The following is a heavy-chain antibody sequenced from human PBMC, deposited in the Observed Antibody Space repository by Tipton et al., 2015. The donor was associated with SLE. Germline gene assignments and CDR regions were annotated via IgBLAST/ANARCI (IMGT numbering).Heavy chain of an antibody. CDR3: ARHPVPGGDQGAFDI. V-gene: IGHV4-59*08. CDR1: GGSISSYY. CDR2: IYYSGST. D-gene: IGHD2-21*02. Sequence: LRLSCTVSGGSISSYYWSWIRQPPGKGLEWIGYIYYSGSTTYNPSLKSRVTISVDTSKNQFSLKLSSVTAADTAVYYCARHPVPGGDQGAFDIWGQGTMVTVSS. J-gene: IGHJ3*02.